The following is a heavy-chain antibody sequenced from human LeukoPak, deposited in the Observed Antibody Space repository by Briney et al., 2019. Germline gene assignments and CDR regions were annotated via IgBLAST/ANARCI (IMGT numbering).Heavy chain of an antibody. CDR3: ARMGRGSSWLLFDL. D-gene: IGHD6-13*01. J-gene: IGHJ2*01. CDR2: IYTSGST. CDR1: GGSISRYY. V-gene: IGHV4-4*07. Sequence: SETLSLTCTVSGGSISRYYWSWIRQPAGKGLEWIGRIYTSGSTNYNPSLKSRVTISVDKSKNQSSLKLSSVTAADTAVYYCARMGRGSSWLLFDLWGRGTLVTVSS.